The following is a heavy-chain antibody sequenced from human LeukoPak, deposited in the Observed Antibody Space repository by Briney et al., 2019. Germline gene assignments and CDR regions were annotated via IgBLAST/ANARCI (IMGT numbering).Heavy chain of an antibody. V-gene: IGHV3-30*18. CDR1: GFPFSSYG. CDR3: AKGGGSSGRSYYFDY. Sequence: GGSLRLSCAASGFPFSSYGIHWVRQAPGKGLEWVGAISNDGNNKFYADTVKGRFTNSRDNPKNTMNLQMNSLRAEDTAVYYCAKGGGSSGRSYYFDYWGQGTLVTVSS. CDR2: ISNDGNNK. J-gene: IGHJ4*02. D-gene: IGHD6-19*01.